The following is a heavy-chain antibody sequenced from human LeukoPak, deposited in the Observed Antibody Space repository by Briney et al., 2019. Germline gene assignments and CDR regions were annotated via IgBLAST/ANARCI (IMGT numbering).Heavy chain of an antibody. V-gene: IGHV1-24*01. CDR3: VTFGVYYDSSGYYSSFDY. J-gene: IGHJ4*02. CDR2: LDPEDGEL. Sequence: ASVKVSCKVSGYTLTELSMHWVRQPPGKGLEWVGSLDPEDGELIYAQKFQGRVTMTEDTSTDTAYMELSSLRSEDTAVYYCVTFGVYYDSSGYYSSFDYWGQGTLVTVSS. D-gene: IGHD3-22*01. CDR1: GYTLTELS.